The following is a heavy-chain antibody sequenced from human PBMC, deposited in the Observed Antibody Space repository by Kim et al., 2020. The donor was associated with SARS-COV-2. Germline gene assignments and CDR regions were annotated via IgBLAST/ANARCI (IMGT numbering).Heavy chain of an antibody. CDR3: ASGVSGWYYFDY. J-gene: IGHJ4*02. CDR2: ISGSGGST. V-gene: IGHV3-23*01. CDR1: GFTFSSYA. D-gene: IGHD6-19*01. Sequence: GGSLRLSCAASGFTFSSYAMSWVRQAPGKGLEWVSAISGSGGSTYYADSVKGRFTISRDNSKNTLYLQMNSLRAEDTAVYYCASGVSGWYYFDYWGQGTLVTVSS.